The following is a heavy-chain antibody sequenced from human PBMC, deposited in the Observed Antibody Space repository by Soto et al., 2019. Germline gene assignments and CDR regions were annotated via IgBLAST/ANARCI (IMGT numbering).Heavy chain of an antibody. CDR1: GFSVITNY. CDR2: SHSGGIT. J-gene: IGHJ6*03. D-gene: IGHD3-10*01. V-gene: IGHV3-66*01. Sequence: EVQLVESGGDLVQPGGSLRLSCAASGFSVITNYMTWVRQAPGNGLEWVSLSHSGGITYYADSVKGRFTISGDHYKNTVYLQMNSLRAEDTAVYYCARMGSGRFYDGGNLLDLYYMDVWGKGTTVTVSS. CDR3: ARMGSGRFYDGGNLLDLYYMDV.